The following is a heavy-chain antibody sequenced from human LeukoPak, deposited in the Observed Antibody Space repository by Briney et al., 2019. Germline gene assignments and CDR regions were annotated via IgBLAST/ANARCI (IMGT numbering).Heavy chain of an antibody. CDR3: ARGHSWFDP. V-gene: IGHV4-34*01. Sequence: SDTLSLTRAVYGVSFSGYYWSWIRGSPGKGLEWIGEISHSGSTNYNPSLESRVTISVDTSKNQFSLKLSSVTAADTAVYYCARGHSWFDPWGQGTLVTVSS. CDR2: ISHSGST. CDR1: GVSFSGYY. J-gene: IGHJ5*02.